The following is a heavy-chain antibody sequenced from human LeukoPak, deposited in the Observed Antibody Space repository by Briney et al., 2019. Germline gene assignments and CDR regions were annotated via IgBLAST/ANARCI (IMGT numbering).Heavy chain of an antibody. CDR1: GYSFTTYW. D-gene: IGHD1-26*01. J-gene: IGHJ5*02. Sequence: GESLKISCKGSGYSFTTYWIGWVRQMPGKGLEWMGIIYPGDSDTRYSPSFQGQVTISADKSISTAYLQWSSLKASDTAMYYCARLVGATDGGNWFDPWGQGTLVTVSS. CDR3: ARLVGATDGGNWFDP. CDR2: IYPGDSDT. V-gene: IGHV5-51*01.